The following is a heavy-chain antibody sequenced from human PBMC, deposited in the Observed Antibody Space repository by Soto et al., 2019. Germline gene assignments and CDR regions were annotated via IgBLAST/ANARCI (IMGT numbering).Heavy chain of an antibody. Sequence: PGGSLRLSCAAFSFTVSDNYMTWVRQPPGKGLEWISVTDTADRTYYADSVKGRFTTSRDNSRNTLHLQMNSLRVDDTAVYYCARGATYYDFWSGYYTAYDKYGMDVWGQGTTVTVS. CDR3: ARGATYYDFWSGYYTAYDKYGMDV. J-gene: IGHJ6*02. D-gene: IGHD3-3*01. V-gene: IGHV3-53*01. CDR2: TDTADRT. CDR1: SFTVSDNY.